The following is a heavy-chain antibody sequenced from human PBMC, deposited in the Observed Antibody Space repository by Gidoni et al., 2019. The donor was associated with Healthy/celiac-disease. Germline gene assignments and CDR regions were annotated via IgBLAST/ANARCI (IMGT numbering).Heavy chain of an antibody. CDR2: IFYSGST. J-gene: IGHJ4*02. D-gene: IGHD3-22*01. CDR1: GGSISTSSYY. Sequence: QLQLQESGPGLVKPSETLSLTCTVAGGSISTSSYYWGWIRQPPGKGLAWIGSIFYSGSTSYNQSLKSRVTISVDTSKNQFSLKLSSVTAADTAVYYCASSIDSSGYYYIFFDYWGQGTLVTVSS. V-gene: IGHV4-39*01. CDR3: ASSIDSSGYYYIFFDY.